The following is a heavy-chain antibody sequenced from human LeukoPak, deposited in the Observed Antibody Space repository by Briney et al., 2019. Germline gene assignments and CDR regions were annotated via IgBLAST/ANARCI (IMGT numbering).Heavy chain of an antibody. D-gene: IGHD1-26*01. V-gene: IGHV1-18*01. J-gene: IGHJ4*02. CDR1: GYSFTRYG. Sequence: ASVKVSCKASGYSFTRYGISWVRQAPGQGLEWMGWISGSNGNTNYAQKFQGRVTMTTDTSTGTAYMDLRNLRFDDTAVYFCARSGRGTYYYLDLWGQGTLVTVSS. CDR2: ISGSNGNT. CDR3: ARSGRGTYYYLDL.